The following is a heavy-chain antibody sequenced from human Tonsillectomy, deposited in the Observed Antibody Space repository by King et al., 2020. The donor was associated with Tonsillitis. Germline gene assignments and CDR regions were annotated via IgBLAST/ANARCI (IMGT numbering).Heavy chain of an antibody. D-gene: IGHD2-21*02. Sequence: VQLQESGPGLVKPSQTLSLTCTVSGDSISSGSYYWSWIRQPAGKGLGWIGRIYTRGSTSYNPSLKSRVTISVDTSKNQFSLMLSSVTAADTAVYYCAGTDCGGDCYPQRGLDYWGQGTLVTVSS. J-gene: IGHJ4*02. CDR2: IYTRGST. CDR1: GDSISSGSYY. V-gene: IGHV4-61*02. CDR3: AGTDCGGDCYPQRGLDY.